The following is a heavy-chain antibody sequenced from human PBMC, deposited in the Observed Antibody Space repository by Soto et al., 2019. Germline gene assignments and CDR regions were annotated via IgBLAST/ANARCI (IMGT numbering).Heavy chain of an antibody. CDR3: ASTRVIAVAGAGDAFDI. D-gene: IGHD6-19*01. J-gene: IGHJ3*02. CDR1: GGTFSSYA. Sequence: QVQLVQSGAEVKKPGSSVTVSCKASGGTFSSYAISWLRQAPGQGLEWMGGIIPIFGTANYAQKFQGRVTITADKSMSTSYMELSSVRTEDTAVYYCASTRVIAVAGAGDAFDIWGQGTMVTVSS. V-gene: IGHV1-69*06. CDR2: IIPIFGTA.